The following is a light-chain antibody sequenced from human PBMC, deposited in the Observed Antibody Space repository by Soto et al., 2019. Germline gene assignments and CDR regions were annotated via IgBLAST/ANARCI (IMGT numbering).Light chain of an antibody. CDR3: QQSYSTLRFT. J-gene: IGKJ3*01. CDR2: AAS. V-gene: IGKV1-39*01. Sequence: DIQMTQSPSSLSASVGDRVTITCRASQSISNYLNWYQQKSGKAPKLLIYAASSLHSGVPSRFSGGGSGTDFTLTIDSLQPEDFATYYCQQSYSTLRFTFGPGTKVDIK. CDR1: QSISNY.